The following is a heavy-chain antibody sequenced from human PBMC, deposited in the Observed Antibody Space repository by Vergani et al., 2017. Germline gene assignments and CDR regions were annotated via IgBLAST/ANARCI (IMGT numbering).Heavy chain of an antibody. J-gene: IGHJ3*02. V-gene: IGHV1-69*13. CDR1: GGTFSSYA. CDR2: IIPIFGTA. Sequence: QVQLVQSGAEVKKPGSSVEVSCKASGGTFSSYAISWVRQAPGQGLEWMGRIIPIFGTANYAQKFQGRVTITADESTSTAYMELSSLRSEDTAVYYCARAGMATIEGAPDAFDIWGQGTMVTVSS. D-gene: IGHD5-24*01. CDR3: ARAGMATIEGAPDAFDI.